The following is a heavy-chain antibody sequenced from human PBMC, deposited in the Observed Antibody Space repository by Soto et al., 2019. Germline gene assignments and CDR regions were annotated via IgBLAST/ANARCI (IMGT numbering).Heavy chain of an antibody. CDR2: ISSNGGST. D-gene: IGHD3-22*01. V-gene: IGHV3-64D*06. Sequence: GGSLRLSCSASGFTFSSYAMHWVRQAPGKGLEYVSAISSNGGSTYYADSVKGRFTISRDNSKNTLYLQMSSLRAEDTAVYYCSRSLTYYYDSSGYYYFDYWGQGTLVTVSS. J-gene: IGHJ4*02. CDR3: SRSLTYYYDSSGYYYFDY. CDR1: GFTFSSYA.